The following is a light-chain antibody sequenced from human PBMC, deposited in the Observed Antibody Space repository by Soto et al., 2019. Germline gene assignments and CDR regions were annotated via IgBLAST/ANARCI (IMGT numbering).Light chain of an antibody. Sequence: DMQMTQSPSTLSGSVGDRVSITCRASQTISSWLAWYQQKPGKAPKLLIFAASSLQSGVPSRFSGSRSGPDFTLTISSLQPEDFATYYCQQSYSSPPTFGQGTKVDIK. CDR2: AAS. V-gene: IGKV1-39*01. CDR1: QTISSW. CDR3: QQSYSSPPT. J-gene: IGKJ1*01.